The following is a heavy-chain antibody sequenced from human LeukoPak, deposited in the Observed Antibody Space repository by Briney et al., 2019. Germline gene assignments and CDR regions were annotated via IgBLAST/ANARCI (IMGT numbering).Heavy chain of an antibody. J-gene: IGHJ3*02. V-gene: IGHV3-23*01. CDR1: GFTVSSTY. CDR3: AKDLEVVVTALDAFDI. D-gene: IGHD2-21*02. Sequence: GGSLRLSCAASGFTVSSTYMSWVRQAPGKGLEWVSAISGSGGSTYYADSVKGRFTITRDNSKNTLYLQMNSLRAEDTAVYYCAKDLEVVVTALDAFDIWGQGTMVTVSS. CDR2: ISGSGGST.